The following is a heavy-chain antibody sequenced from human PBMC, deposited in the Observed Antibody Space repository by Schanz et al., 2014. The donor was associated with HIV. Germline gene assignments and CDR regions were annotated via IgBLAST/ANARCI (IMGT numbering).Heavy chain of an antibody. J-gene: IGHJ6*02. CDR2: ISYDGSYK. D-gene: IGHD5-18*01. CDR3: ARDAASHSYGSTMDV. Sequence: QVRLVASGGGVVQPGRSLRLSCAASGFTFSNYGMHWVRQAPGKGLEWVALISYDGSYKYYADSVKGRFTISRDNSKNRLFLQMNSLRAEDRALYYCARDAASHSYGSTMDVWGQGTTVTVSS. CDR1: GFTFSNYG. V-gene: IGHV3-30*03.